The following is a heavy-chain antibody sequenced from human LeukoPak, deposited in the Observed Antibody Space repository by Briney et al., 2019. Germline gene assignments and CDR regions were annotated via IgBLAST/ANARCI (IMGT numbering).Heavy chain of an antibody. D-gene: IGHD6-13*01. CDR3: ARALPSSWWYFDY. J-gene: IGHJ4*02. V-gene: IGHV3-11*06. CDR2: ISSSSTYT. CDR1: GFTFSDSY. Sequence: GGSLRLSCAASGFTFSDSYMSWIRQAPGKGLEWVSYISSSSTYTEYAGSVKGRFTISRDNAKNSLYLQMHSLRAEDTAVYFCARALPSSWWYFDYWGRGTLVTVSS.